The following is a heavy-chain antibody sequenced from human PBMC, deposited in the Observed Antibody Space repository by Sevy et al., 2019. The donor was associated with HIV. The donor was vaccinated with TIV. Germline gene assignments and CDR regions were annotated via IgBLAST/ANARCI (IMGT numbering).Heavy chain of an antibody. V-gene: IGHV3-30-3*01. D-gene: IGHD3-22*01. CDR3: ARDYYDSSGYVY. CDR2: ISYDGSNK. J-gene: IGHJ4*02. CDR1: GFTFSSYA. Sequence: GGSLRLSCAASGFTFSSYAMHWVRQAPGKGLEWVAVISYDGSNKYYADSVKGRFTISRDNSKNTLYLQMNSMRAEDTAVYYCARDYYDSSGYVYWGQGTLVTVSS.